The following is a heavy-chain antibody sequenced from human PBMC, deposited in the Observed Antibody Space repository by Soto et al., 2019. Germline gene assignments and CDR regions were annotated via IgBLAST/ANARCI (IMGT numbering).Heavy chain of an antibody. Sequence: GGSLRLSCAASGFTFSSYGMHWVRQAPGKGLEWVAVISYDGSNKYYADSVKGRFTISRDNSKNTLYLQMNSLRAEDTAVYYCAKVVGGVVAATYFDYWGQGTLVTVSS. V-gene: IGHV3-30*18. D-gene: IGHD2-15*01. CDR3: AKVVGGVVAATYFDY. CDR1: GFTFSSYG. J-gene: IGHJ4*02. CDR2: ISYDGSNK.